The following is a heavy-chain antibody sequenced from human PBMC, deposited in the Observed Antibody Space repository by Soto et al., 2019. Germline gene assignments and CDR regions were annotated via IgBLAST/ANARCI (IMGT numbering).Heavy chain of an antibody. CDR1: GFTFNNYW. D-gene: IGHD6-13*01. CDR2: ISSDGIIT. CDR3: ATIAGVGTFAY. V-gene: IGHV3-74*01. Sequence: EVQLVESGGGLVQPGGSLRLSCAASGFTFNNYWTHWVRQAPGKGLVWVSRISSDGIITTYADSVKGRFTISRDNAKNTVYLQMNSLRDEDTAVYYCATIAGVGTFAYGGQGTLVTVSS. J-gene: IGHJ4*02.